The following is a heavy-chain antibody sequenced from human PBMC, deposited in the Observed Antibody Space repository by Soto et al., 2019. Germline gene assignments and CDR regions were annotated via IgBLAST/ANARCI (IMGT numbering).Heavy chain of an antibody. CDR2: IYWDDDK. J-gene: IGHJ5*02. D-gene: IGHD1-26*01. CDR1: GFSLSTGVVG. V-gene: IGHV2-5*02. Sequence: SGPTLVNPTQTLTLTCTFAGFSLSTGVVGVGWIRQPPGKALEWLALIYWDDDKRYSPSLKSRLTINKDTSKNQVVLTMTNIEPVYTCTYSCAHSSDTPFTLYLWGQRAVVTVPS. CDR3: AHSSDTPFTLYL.